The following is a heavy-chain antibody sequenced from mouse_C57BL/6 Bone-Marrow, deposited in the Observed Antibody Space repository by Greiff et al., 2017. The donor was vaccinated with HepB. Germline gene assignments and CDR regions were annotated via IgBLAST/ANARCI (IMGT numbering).Heavy chain of an antibody. CDR3: AGGSSPRFAY. J-gene: IGHJ3*01. D-gene: IGHD1-1*01. V-gene: IGHV5-17*01. CDR1: GFTFSDYG. CDR2: ISSGSSTI. Sequence: EVKLVESGGGLVKPGGSLKLSCAASGFTFSDYGMHWVRQAPEQGLEWVAYISSGSSTIYYADTVKGRFTISRDNAKNTLFLQMTSLRSEDTAMYYSAGGSSPRFAYWGQGTLVTVSA.